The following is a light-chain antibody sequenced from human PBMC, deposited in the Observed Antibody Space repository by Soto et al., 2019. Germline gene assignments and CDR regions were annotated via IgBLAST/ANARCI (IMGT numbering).Light chain of an antibody. CDR3: QQYDNWPWT. V-gene: IGKV3-15*01. J-gene: IGKJ1*01. CDR1: QSVSSN. Sequence: DIVMTQSPATLPVSPGERATLSCRASQSVSSNLAWYQQKPGQAPRFLIYGASTRATGIPARFSGSGSGTDFTLTISSLQSEDFGVYFCQQYDNWPWTFGQGTKVDIK. CDR2: GAS.